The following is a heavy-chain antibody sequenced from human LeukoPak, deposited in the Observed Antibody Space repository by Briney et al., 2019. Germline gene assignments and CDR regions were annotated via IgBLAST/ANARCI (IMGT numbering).Heavy chain of an antibody. CDR3: AKNSRWGSGYYQGSFDY. CDR2: ISGSGGST. D-gene: IGHD3-22*01. Sequence: PGGSLRLSCAASGFTFSSYAMSWVRQAPGKGLEWVSAISGSGGSTYYADSVKGRFTISRDNSKNTLYLQMNSLRAEDTAVYYCAKNSRWGSGYYQGSFDYWGQGTLVTVSS. V-gene: IGHV3-23*01. CDR1: GFTFSSYA. J-gene: IGHJ4*02.